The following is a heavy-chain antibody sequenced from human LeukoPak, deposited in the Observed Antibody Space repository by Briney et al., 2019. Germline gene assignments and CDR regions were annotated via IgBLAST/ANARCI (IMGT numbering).Heavy chain of an antibody. Sequence: QPGRSLRLSCAASGFTFSSYGMHWVRQAPGKGLEWVAVISYDGSNKYYADSVKGRFTISRDNSKNTLYLQMNSLRAEDTAVYYCAKDGGYYDFWSGFSNSPVEQYYFDYWGQGTLVTVSS. CDR3: AKDGGYYDFWSGFSNSPVEQYYFDY. J-gene: IGHJ4*02. D-gene: IGHD3-3*01. V-gene: IGHV3-30*18. CDR2: ISYDGSNK. CDR1: GFTFSSYG.